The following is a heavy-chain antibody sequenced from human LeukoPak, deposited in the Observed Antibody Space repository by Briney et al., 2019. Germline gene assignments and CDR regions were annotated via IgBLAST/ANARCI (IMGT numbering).Heavy chain of an antibody. V-gene: IGHV1-69*06. Sequence: SVKVSCKASGYTFTSYAISWVRQAPGQGLEWMGGIIPIFGTANYAQKFQGRVTITADKSTSTAYMELSSLRSEDTAVYYCCIAVAGTLYYFDYWGQGTLVTVSS. CDR3: CIAVAGTLYYFDY. CDR1: GYTFTSYA. CDR2: IIPIFGTA. J-gene: IGHJ4*02. D-gene: IGHD6-19*01.